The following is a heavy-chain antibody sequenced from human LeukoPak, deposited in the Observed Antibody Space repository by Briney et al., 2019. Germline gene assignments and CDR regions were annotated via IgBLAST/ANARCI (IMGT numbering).Heavy chain of an antibody. CDR1: GFTFSSNA. CDR3: SRLIAARTPYYFEY. Sequence: QSGGSLRLSCAASGFTFSSNAMSWVRQAPGKGLEWVSGINYSGGSTYYADSVKGRFTISRDNSKNTLYLQMNNLRAEDTAVYYCSRLIAARTPYYFEYWGQGTLVTVSS. D-gene: IGHD6-6*01. J-gene: IGHJ4*02. V-gene: IGHV3-23*01. CDR2: INYSGGST.